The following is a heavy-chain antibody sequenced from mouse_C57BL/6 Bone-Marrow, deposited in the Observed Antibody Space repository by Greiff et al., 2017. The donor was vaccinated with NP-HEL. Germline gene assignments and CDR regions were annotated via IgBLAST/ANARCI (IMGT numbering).Heavy chain of an antibody. CDR3: AKNPGGSSFYWYFDV. V-gene: IGHV2-5*01. CDR1: GFSLTSYG. D-gene: IGHD1-1*01. Sequence: QVQLKESGPGLVQPSQSLSITCTVSGFSLTSYGVHWVRQSPGKGLEWLGVIWRGGSTDYNAAFMSRLSITKDNSKSQVFFKMNSLQADDTAIYYCAKNPGGSSFYWYFDVWGTGTTVTVSS. CDR2: IWRGGST. J-gene: IGHJ1*03.